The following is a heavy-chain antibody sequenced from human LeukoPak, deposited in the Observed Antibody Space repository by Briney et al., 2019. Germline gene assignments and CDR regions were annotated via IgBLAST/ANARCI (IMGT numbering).Heavy chain of an antibody. D-gene: IGHD2-2*01. CDR1: GFRFSNSV. J-gene: IGHJ4*02. CDR2: IDDGGAGT. V-gene: IGHV3-23*01. CDR3: AKYCGDSSFYAGFDI. Sequence: GGSLRLSRAASGFRFSNSVMTWVRQAPGKGLQWVSGIDDGGAGTWYADSVKGRFTISRDNSKSTVYLQMNSLRGDDTAIYYCAKYCGDSSFYAGFDIWGQGTLVTVSS.